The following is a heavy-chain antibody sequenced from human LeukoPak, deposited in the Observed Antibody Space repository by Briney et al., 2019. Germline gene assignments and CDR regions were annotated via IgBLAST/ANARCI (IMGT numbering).Heavy chain of an antibody. CDR1: GGSFSGYY. D-gene: IGHD6-19*01. CDR2: INHSGST. V-gene: IGHV4-34*01. CDR3: ARYTGYSSGWPNFDY. J-gene: IGHJ4*02. Sequence: SGTLSLTCAVYGGSFSGYYWSWIRQPPGKGREWSGEINHSGSTNYNPSLKSRVTISVDTSKNQFSLKLSSVTAADTAVYYCARYTGYSSGWPNFDYWGQGTLVAVSS.